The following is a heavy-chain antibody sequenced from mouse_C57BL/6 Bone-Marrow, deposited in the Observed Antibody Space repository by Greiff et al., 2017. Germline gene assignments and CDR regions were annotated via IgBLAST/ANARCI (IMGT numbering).Heavy chain of an antibody. D-gene: IGHD3-3*01. CDR2: IYPSDSET. CDR1: GYTFTSYW. CDR3: ARRGCHYFDY. Sequence: QVQLQQPGAELVRPGSSVKLSCKASGYTFTSYWMDWVKQRPGQGLEWIGNIYPSDSETHYNQKFKDKATLSVDKSSSTAYMQLSSLTSEDSAVYYFARRGCHYFDYWGQGTTLTVSS. V-gene: IGHV1-61*01. J-gene: IGHJ2*01.